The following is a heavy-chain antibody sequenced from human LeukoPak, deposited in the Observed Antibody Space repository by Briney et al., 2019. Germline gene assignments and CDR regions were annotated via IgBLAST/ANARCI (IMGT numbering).Heavy chain of an antibody. Sequence: ASVKVSCKASGYTFTGYYMHWVRQAPGQGLEWMGWINPNSGGTNYAQKFQGRVTMTRDTSISTAYMELSRLRSDDTAVYYCARSISGYGYYYYGMDVWGQGTTVTVPS. CDR1: GYTFTGYY. J-gene: IGHJ6*02. CDR3: ARSISGYGYYYYGMDV. CDR2: INPNSGGT. V-gene: IGHV1-2*02. D-gene: IGHD5-12*01.